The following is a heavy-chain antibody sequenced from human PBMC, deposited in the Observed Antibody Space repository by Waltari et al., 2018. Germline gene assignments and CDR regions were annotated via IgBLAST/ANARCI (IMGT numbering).Heavy chain of an antibody. D-gene: IGHD3-16*01. CDR3: ARDSRGTSAFDI. CDR2: VIPIFGTA. Sequence: QVQLVQSGAEVKKPGSSVKVSCKASGGTFSSYAISWVRQAPGQGLEWMGGVIPIFGTANYAQKFQGRVTSTADESTSTAYMELSSLRAEDTAVYYCARDSRGTSAFDIWGQGTMVTVSS. V-gene: IGHV1-69*01. J-gene: IGHJ3*02. CDR1: GGTFSSYA.